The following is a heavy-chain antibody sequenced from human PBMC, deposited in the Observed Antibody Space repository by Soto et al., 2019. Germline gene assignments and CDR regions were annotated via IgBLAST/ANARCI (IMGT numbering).Heavy chain of an antibody. J-gene: IGHJ4*02. Sequence: ASVKVSCKASRYTFTGYYMHWVRQAPGQGLEWMGWINPNSGGTNYAQKFQGWVTMTRDTSISTAYMELSRLRSDDTAVYYCARDSSSSHPAYFDYWGQGTLVTVSS. CDR2: INPNSGGT. CDR1: RYTFTGYY. D-gene: IGHD6-6*01. CDR3: ARDSSSSHPAYFDY. V-gene: IGHV1-2*04.